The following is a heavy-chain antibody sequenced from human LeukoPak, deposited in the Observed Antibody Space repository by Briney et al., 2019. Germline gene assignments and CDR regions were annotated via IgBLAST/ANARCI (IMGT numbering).Heavy chain of an antibody. V-gene: IGHV1-58*01. D-gene: IGHD6-13*01. J-gene: IGHJ5*02. CDR2: IVVDSDNT. CDR1: GFTFTSRSA. Sequence: SVKVSCKASGFTFTSRSAVQWVRQARGQRLEWIGWIVVDSDNTNYAENFQGRVTITRGMSASTSYMELSSLRSEDTAVYFCAAPYTSSWFDLWGQGTLVTVSS. CDR3: AAPYTSSWFDL.